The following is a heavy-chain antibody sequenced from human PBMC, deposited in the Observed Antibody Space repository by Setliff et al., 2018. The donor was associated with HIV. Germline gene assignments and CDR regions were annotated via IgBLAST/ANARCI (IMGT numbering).Heavy chain of an antibody. CDR3: ARSSRGYCSGGSCYGFDP. D-gene: IGHD2-15*01. CDR1: GGSISTYY. J-gene: IGHJ5*02. Sequence: PSETLSLTCTVSGGSISTYYWNWIRQPPGKGLEWIGYISYSGTTNYNPSLKSRVTISVDTSKNQLSLNVTSVTAADTAVYYCARSSRGYCSGGSCYGFDPWGQGNLVTVSS. V-gene: IGHV4-59*12. CDR2: ISYSGTT.